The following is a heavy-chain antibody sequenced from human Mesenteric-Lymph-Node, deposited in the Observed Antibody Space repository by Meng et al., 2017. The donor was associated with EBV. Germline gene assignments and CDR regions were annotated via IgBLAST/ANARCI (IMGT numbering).Heavy chain of an antibody. CDR2: IYHSGST. D-gene: IGHD3-10*01. Sequence: SGPGLAKPSGALSLTCSVSGGSIVTPNWWSWVRQPPGKGREWIGEIYHSGSTLYNPSLKSRVTILVDKSENHFTLELTSLTAADTAVYYCARGSYYAGTPFDSWGQGTLVTVSS. J-gene: IGHJ5*01. CDR1: GGSIVTPNW. V-gene: IGHV4-4*02. CDR3: ARGSYYAGTPFDS.